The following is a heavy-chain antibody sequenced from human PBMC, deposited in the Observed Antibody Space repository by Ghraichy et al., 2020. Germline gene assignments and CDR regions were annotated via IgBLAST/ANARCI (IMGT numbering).Heavy chain of an antibody. CDR2: IWYDGSNK. J-gene: IGHJ4*02. D-gene: IGHD6-13*01. Sequence: GGSLRLSCAASGFTFSSSGMHWVRQAPGKGLEWVAVIWYDGSNKYYADSVKGRFTISRDNSKNTLYLQMNSLRAEDTAVYYCARDISITTAGTGDYWGQGTLVIVSS. V-gene: IGHV3-33*01. CDR1: GFTFSSSG. CDR3: ARDISITTAGTGDY.